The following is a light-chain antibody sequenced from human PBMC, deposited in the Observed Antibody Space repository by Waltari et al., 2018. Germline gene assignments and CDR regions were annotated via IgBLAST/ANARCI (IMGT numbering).Light chain of an antibody. CDR1: SSDVGTYNY. CDR2: GVT. CDR3: TACTTSATWV. Sequence: QSALTQPASVSGSPGQSITIPCTGTSSDVGTYNYVSSYQHHPGKAPKPVLYGVTTRPSGVCNRFAASESGNPAPLTISGRQAEDEADYHCTACTTSATWVFGGGTKLTVL. V-gene: IGLV2-14*01. J-gene: IGLJ3*02.